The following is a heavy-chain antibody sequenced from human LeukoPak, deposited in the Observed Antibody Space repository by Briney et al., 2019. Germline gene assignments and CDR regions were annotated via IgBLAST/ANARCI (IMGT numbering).Heavy chain of an antibody. CDR2: MNPNSGNT. CDR1: GYTFTSYD. D-gene: IGHD2-2*01. V-gene: IGHV1-8*01. Sequence: ASVTVSCKASGYTFTSYDINWVRQAPGQGLEWMGWMNPNSGNTGYAQKFQGRVTMTRNTSISTAYMELSSLRSEDTAVYYCARVGPTDCSSTSCSSSFDYWGQGTLVTVSS. CDR3: ARVGPTDCSSTSCSSSFDY. J-gene: IGHJ4*02.